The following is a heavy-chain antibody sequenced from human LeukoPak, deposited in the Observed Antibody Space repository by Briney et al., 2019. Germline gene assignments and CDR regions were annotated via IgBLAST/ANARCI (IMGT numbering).Heavy chain of an antibody. Sequence: GGSLRLSCAASGFAVSTNTMNWARQAPGKGLEWVSVIYTGGATDCADSVKGRFTISRDNSKNTLYLQMNSLRAEDTAVYYCARRYYYDRSAFAFDIWGQGTMVSVSS. CDR1: GFAVSTNT. V-gene: IGHV3-53*01. J-gene: IGHJ3*02. D-gene: IGHD3-22*01. CDR2: IYTGGAT. CDR3: ARRYYYDRSAFAFDI.